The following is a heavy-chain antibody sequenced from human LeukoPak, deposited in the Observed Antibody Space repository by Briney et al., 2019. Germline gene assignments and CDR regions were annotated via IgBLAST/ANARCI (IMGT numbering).Heavy chain of an antibody. CDR3: ARDHYHYYYDSSGYYFYFDY. Sequence: ASVKVSCKASGYTLTSYYIHWVRQAPGQGLEWMGIINPSGGSTSYAQKFQGRVTMTRDTSTSTVYMELSSLRSEDTAVYYCARDHYHYYYDSSGYYFYFDYWGQGTLVTVSS. V-gene: IGHV1-46*01. CDR1: GYTLTSYY. J-gene: IGHJ4*02. D-gene: IGHD3-22*01. CDR2: INPSGGST.